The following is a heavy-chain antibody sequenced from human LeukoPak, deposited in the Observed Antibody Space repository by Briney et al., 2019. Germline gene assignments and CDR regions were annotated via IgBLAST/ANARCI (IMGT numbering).Heavy chain of an antibody. V-gene: IGHV1-3*03. CDR2: INAGNGNT. D-gene: IGHD3-10*01. CDR3: ARAHPLWFGETYYDY. CDR1: GYTFTSYG. Sequence: ASVKVSCKASGYTFTSYGISWVRQAPGQGLEWMGWINAGNGNTKYSQEFQGRVTITRDTSASTAYMELSSLRSEDMAVYYCARAHPLWFGETYYDYWGQGTLVTVSS. J-gene: IGHJ4*02.